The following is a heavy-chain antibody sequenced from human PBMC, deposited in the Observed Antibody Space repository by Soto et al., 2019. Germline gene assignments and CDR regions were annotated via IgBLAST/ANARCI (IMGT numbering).Heavy chain of an antibody. V-gene: IGHV1-3*01. CDR3: ARDQGRGVTIY. Sequence: QVQLVQSGAEVKKPGASVKVSCKGSGYTFTSFAIHWVRQAPGQGLEWMAWINAANGDTKYSQGFQGRVTITRDTSATTVYMELSSLRSEDTAVYYCARDQGRGVTIYWGQGTLVTVSA. CDR1: GYTFTSFA. CDR2: INAANGDT. J-gene: IGHJ4*02. D-gene: IGHD3-10*01.